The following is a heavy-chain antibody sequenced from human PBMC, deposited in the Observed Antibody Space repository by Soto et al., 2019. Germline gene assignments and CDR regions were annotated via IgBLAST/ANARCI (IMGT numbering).Heavy chain of an antibody. CDR3: AKTHIVVVVAATLGGAFDI. V-gene: IGHV3-23*01. CDR2: ISGSGGST. D-gene: IGHD2-15*01. Sequence: GSLRLSCAASGFTFSSYAMSWVRQAPGKGLEWVSAISGSGGSTYYADSVKGRFTISRDNSKNTLYLQMNSLRAEDTAVYYCAKTHIVVVVAATLGGAFDIWGQGTMVTVSS. J-gene: IGHJ3*02. CDR1: GFTFSSYA.